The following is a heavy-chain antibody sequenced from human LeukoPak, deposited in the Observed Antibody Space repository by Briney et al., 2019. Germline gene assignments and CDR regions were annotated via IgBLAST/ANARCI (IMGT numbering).Heavy chain of an antibody. CDR2: IYSGGNT. D-gene: IGHD3-22*01. CDR3: ARGGDSSYYGDY. CDR1: GFTVTRNY. V-gene: IGHV3-66*01. Sequence: SGGSLRPSCAAAGFTVTRNYMNWVRQAPGKGLEWVSLIYSGGNTHYADSVKGRFTISRDNSKNTLYLQMNSLRAEDTAVYYCARGGDSSYYGDYWGQGTLVTVSS. J-gene: IGHJ4*02.